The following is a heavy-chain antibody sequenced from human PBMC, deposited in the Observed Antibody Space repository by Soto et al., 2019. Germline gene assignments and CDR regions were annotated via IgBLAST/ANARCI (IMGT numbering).Heavy chain of an antibody. CDR3: ARGPGACRSMSYYVPPELDT. V-gene: IGHV3-33*01. CDR2: IWYDGSNK. CDR1: GFTFSSYG. J-gene: IGHJ1*01. D-gene: IGHD2-2*01. Sequence: QVQLVESGGGVVQPGRSLRLSCAASGFTFSSYGMHWVRQAPGKGLEWVALIWYDGSNKYYADSVKGRFTISRDNSKNTLYLQMTRVSAEATASYSCARGPGACRSMSYYVPPELDTWGQGTVVPVSS.